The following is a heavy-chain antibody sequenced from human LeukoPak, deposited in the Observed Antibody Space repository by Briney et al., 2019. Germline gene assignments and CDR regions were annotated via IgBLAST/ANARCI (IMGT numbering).Heavy chain of an antibody. CDR3: AKGFYEHYGMDV. CDR1: GFTFSSYA. D-gene: IGHD5-12*01. J-gene: IGHJ6*02. Sequence: GGSLRLSCAASGFTFSSYAMSWVRQAPGKGLEWVSAISGSGGSTYYADSAKGRFTIPRDNSKNTLYLQMNSLRAEDTAVYYCAKGFYEHYGMDVWGQGTTVTVSS. V-gene: IGHV3-23*01. CDR2: ISGSGGST.